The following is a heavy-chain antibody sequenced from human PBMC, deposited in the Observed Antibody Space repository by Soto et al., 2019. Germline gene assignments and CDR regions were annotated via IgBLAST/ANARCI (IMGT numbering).Heavy chain of an antibody. D-gene: IGHD6-13*01. Sequence: ASVKVSCKASGYTFTSYYMHWVRQAPGQGLEWMGIINPSGGSTSYAQKFQGRVTMTRDTSTSTVYMELSSLRSEDTAVYYCARAGAGQQLVPEEYYYYGMDVWGQGTTVTV. CDR2: INPSGGST. CDR3: ARAGAGQQLVPEEYYYYGMDV. CDR1: GYTFTSYY. V-gene: IGHV1-46*01. J-gene: IGHJ6*02.